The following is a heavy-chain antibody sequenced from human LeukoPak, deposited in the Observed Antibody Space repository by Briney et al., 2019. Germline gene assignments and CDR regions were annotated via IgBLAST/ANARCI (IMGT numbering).Heavy chain of an antibody. J-gene: IGHJ5*02. CDR2: ISSSSSTI. Sequence: QPGGSLRLSCAASGFTFSSYSMNWVRQAPGKGLEWVSYISSSSSTIYYADSVKGRFTISRDSAKNSLYLLMNSLRAEDTAVYYCARASSDLETLGGYCSSTSCYNWFDPWGQGTLVTVSS. CDR1: GFTFSSYS. V-gene: IGHV3-48*01. D-gene: IGHD2-2*03. CDR3: ARASSDLETLGGYCSSTSCYNWFDP.